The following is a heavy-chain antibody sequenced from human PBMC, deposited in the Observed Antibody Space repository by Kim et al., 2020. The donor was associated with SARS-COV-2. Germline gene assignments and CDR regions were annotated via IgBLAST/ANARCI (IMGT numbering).Heavy chain of an antibody. CDR3: VTAGDRGFDHFDS. CDR2: IKVKTDDETT. D-gene: IGHD3-16*01. CDR1: GVTFSHAW. V-gene: IGHV3-15*01. Sequence: GGSLRLSCEASGVTFSHAWMNWVRQAPGKGLEWVGRIKVKTDDETTDYAAFVKGRFIISKDDSKNTVYLQMERLKSEDTAMYYCVTAGDRGFDHFDSWGRGTRVTVSS. J-gene: IGHJ4*02.